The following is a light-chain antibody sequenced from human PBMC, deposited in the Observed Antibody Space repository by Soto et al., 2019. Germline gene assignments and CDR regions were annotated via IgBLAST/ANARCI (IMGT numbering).Light chain of an antibody. CDR1: QSVYSNY. J-gene: IGKJ1*01. CDR2: GAT. CDR3: QQYGSPPLA. Sequence: VLTHSPGTLSLSPGEIATLSCRSSQSVYSNYLAWYQEKPGQAPRLLIYGATSRATGTPDRFSGSGSGTDFTLAISRLEPEDFAVYYCQQYGSPPLAFGQGTKVDIK. V-gene: IGKV3-20*01.